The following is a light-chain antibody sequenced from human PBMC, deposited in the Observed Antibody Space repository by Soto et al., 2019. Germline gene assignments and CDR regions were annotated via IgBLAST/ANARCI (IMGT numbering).Light chain of an antibody. CDR3: QQYNEWPPFT. J-gene: IGKJ5*01. CDR1: QSVSID. Sequence: EIVMTQSPDTLSVSPGERATPSCRASQSVSIDLACYQQTPGQAPRLVIYAASTRATGIPDRFSGSVSGTEFTLTISSLQSEDFAVYYCQQYNEWPPFTFGQGTRLEIK. V-gene: IGKV3-15*01. CDR2: AAS.